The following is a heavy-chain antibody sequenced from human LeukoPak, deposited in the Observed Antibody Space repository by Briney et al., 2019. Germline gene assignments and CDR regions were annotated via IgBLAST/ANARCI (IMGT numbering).Heavy chain of an antibody. J-gene: IGHJ4*02. D-gene: IGHD3-10*01. CDR3: ARADLLLWFGEPSHFGN. CDR1: GFTFSSYW. Sequence: GGSLRLSCAASGFTFSSYWMHWVRQAPGKGLVWVSRINSDGSSTSYADSVKGRFTISRDNAKNTLYLQMNSLRAEDTAVYYCARADLLLWFGEPSHFGNWGQGTLVTVSS. CDR2: INSDGSST. V-gene: IGHV3-74*01.